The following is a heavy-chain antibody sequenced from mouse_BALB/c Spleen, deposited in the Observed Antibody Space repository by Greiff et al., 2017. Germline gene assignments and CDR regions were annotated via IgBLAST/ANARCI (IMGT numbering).Heavy chain of an antibody. CDR2: ISSGSSTI. J-gene: IGHJ3*01. V-gene: IGHV5-17*02. D-gene: IGHD2-3*01. Sequence: EVQRVESGGGLVQPGGSRKLSCAASGFTFSSFGMHWVRQAPEKGLEWVAYISSGSSTIYYADTVKGRFTISRDNPKNTLFLQMTSLRSEDTAMYYCARSTYDLFAYWGQGTLVTVSA. CDR1: GFTFSSFG. CDR3: ARSTYDLFAY.